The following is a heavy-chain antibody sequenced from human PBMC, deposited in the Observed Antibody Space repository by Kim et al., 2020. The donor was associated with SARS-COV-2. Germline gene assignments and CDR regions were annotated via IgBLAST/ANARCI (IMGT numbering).Heavy chain of an antibody. V-gene: IGHV4-39*01. CDR2: IYYSGST. D-gene: IGHD4-17*01. CDR1: GGSISSSSYY. Sequence: SETLSLTCTVSGGSISSSSYYWGWIRQPPGKGLEWIGSIYYSGSTYYNPSLKSRVTISVDTSKNQFSLKLSSVTAADTAVYYCARQGVYGDHYYGMDVWGQGTTVTVSS. CDR3: ARQGVYGDHYYGMDV. J-gene: IGHJ6*02.